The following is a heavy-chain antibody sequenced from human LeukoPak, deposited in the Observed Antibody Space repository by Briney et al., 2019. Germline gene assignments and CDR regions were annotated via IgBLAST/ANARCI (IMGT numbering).Heavy chain of an antibody. J-gene: IGHJ4*02. D-gene: IGHD4-23*01. V-gene: IGHV3-48*02. Sequence: PGGSLRLSCVASGFTFSYYSMNWVRQAPGKGLEWLAYIDSSGNNIHYADSVRGRFTISRDNAKNSLYLQMNSLRDEDTALYYCARSGGNDDFWGQGTLVTVSS. CDR3: ARSGGNDDF. CDR2: IDSSGNNI. CDR1: GFTFSYYS.